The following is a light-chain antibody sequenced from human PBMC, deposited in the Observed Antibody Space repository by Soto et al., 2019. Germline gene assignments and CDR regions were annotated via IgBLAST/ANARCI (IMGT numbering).Light chain of an antibody. V-gene: IGKV1-5*01. Sequence: DIQMTQSPSTLSASVGDRVTITCRASQGISTWLAWYQQKPGKAPTLLIYDASNLQSGVPSRFSGSGSGTEFTLTISSLQPDDLATYFCQQYNDDSPWTFGQGTKVEIK. CDR3: QQYNDDSPWT. J-gene: IGKJ1*01. CDR2: DAS. CDR1: QGISTW.